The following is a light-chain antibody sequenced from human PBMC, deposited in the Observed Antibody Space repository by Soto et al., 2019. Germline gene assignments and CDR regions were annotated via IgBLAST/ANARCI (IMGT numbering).Light chain of an antibody. CDR2: RNV. CDR3: AAWDDTLNGPV. J-gene: IGLJ2*01. V-gene: IGLV1-44*01. Sequence: QSVLTQPPSASGTPGQRVTVSCSGTSSFGRNTVSWYQQLPGTAPKLLISRNVQRPSGVPDRFPGSRSGTSASLAISGLQSDDEADYYCAAWDDTLNGPVFGGGTKLTVL. CDR1: SSFGRNT.